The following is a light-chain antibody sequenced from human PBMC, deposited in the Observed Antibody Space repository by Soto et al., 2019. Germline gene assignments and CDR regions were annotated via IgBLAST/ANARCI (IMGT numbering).Light chain of an antibody. CDR3: QQRDNWPWT. CDR1: QSVRSN. V-gene: IGKV3-11*01. Sequence: EIVLTQSPATLSLSPGERATLSGRASQSVRSNFAWYQQKPGQAPRLLIYDASNRATGIPGRFSGSGSGTDFTLTISNLEPEDFAVYYCQQRDNWPWTFGQGAKVDIK. CDR2: DAS. J-gene: IGKJ1*01.